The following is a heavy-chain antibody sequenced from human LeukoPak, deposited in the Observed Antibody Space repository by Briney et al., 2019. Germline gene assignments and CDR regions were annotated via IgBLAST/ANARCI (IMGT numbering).Heavy chain of an antibody. CDR2: IKQDGSEK. CDR1: GFTFSSYE. J-gene: IGHJ6*03. V-gene: IGHV3-7*01. Sequence: GGSLRLSCAASGFTFSSYEMNWVRQAPGKGLEWVANIKQDGSEKYYVDSVKGRFTISRDNSKNTLYLQMNSLRAEDTAVYYCARVWGYYYYYMDVWGKGTTVTISS. D-gene: IGHD7-27*01. CDR3: ARVWGYYYYYMDV.